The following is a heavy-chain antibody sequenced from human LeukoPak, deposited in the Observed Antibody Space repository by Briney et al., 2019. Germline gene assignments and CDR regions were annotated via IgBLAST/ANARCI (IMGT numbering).Heavy chain of an antibody. CDR3: ASIRYSSSWSY. J-gene: IGHJ4*02. CDR1: GYTFTGYY. CDR2: MNPNSGNT. D-gene: IGHD6-13*01. Sequence: ASVKVSCKASGYTFTGYYMHWVRQAPGQGLEWMGWMNPNSGNTGYAQKFQGRVTMTRNTSISTAYMELSSLRSEDTAVYYCASIRYSSSWSYWGQGTLVTVSS. V-gene: IGHV1-8*02.